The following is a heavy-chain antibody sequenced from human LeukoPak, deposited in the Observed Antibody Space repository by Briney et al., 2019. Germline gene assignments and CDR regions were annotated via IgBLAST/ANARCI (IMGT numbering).Heavy chain of an antibody. D-gene: IGHD2-15*01. Sequence: GASLRLSCAASGFTFSNYAKSWVRQVPGKGLEWVSAISVCGSTYYADSVRGRFTISRDNSKNTLCLQMNTLRAEDTALYYCAKAVVGVAAIAYWGRGTLVTVSS. J-gene: IGHJ4*02. CDR1: GFTFSNYA. CDR2: ISVCGST. CDR3: AKAVVGVAAIAY. V-gene: IGHV3-23*01.